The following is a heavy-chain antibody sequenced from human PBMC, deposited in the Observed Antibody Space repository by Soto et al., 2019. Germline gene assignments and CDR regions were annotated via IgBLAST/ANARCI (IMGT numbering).Heavy chain of an antibody. CDR1: GGSISSGGYY. V-gene: IGHV4-31*03. J-gene: IGHJ5*01. Sequence: QVQLQESGPGLVKPSQTLSLTCSVSGGSISSGGYYWSWIRQDPEKGLEWIGYIYYSGSTNYNPSLKSRVIISVDTSSNRFSLDLRSVTAADTAIYYCARHSASWQWFDYWGQGTLVTVSS. CDR2: IYYSGST. CDR3: ARHSASWQWFDY. D-gene: IGHD1-26*01.